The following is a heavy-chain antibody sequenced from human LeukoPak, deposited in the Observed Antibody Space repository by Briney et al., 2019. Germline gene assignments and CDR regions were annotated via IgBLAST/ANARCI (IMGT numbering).Heavy chain of an antibody. J-gene: IGHJ4*02. V-gene: IGHV1-2*02. Sequence: GASVKVSCKTSGFTFTGYYIHWLRQAPGQGLEWMGWINPKRGDTNYAPKFQGRVTMTRDTSIRTAYMDLSSLRSDDTAVYYCARDWGMVAGTAGDYWGQGTPVTVSS. D-gene: IGHD6-19*01. CDR1: GFTFTGYY. CDR3: ARDWGMVAGTAGDY. CDR2: INPKRGDT.